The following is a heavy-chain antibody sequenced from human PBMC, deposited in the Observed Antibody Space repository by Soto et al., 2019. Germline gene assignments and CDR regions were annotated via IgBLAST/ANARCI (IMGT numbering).Heavy chain of an antibody. CDR2: ISGSGSAT. CDR3: AKDPRLELRGADS. Sequence: EVQLLESGGGLVQPGGSLRLSCESSGSTFSNYAMTWVRQAPGKGLEWVSTISGSGSATYYADSVKGRFTISRDNSKDTLYLEMNSLRAEDTAVYYCAKDPRLELRGADSWGQVTVVTVSS. J-gene: IGHJ4*02. D-gene: IGHD1-7*01. V-gene: IGHV3-23*01. CDR1: GSTFSNYA.